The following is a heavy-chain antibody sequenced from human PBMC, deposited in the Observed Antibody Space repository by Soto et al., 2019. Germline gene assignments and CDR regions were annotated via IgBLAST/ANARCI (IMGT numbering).Heavy chain of an antibody. CDR3: ARDTNKGDY. D-gene: IGHD2-2*01. J-gene: IGHJ4*02. Sequence: EVQLVESGGGLVQPGGSLRLSCAASGFRFSDYNMNWVRQSPGKGLEWVSYISSSSSTIYYADSVKGRFTISRDNAKNSLYLQMDSLRDEDTAVYYCARDTNKGDYWGQGTLVTVSS. V-gene: IGHV3-48*02. CDR2: ISSSSSTI. CDR1: GFRFSDYN.